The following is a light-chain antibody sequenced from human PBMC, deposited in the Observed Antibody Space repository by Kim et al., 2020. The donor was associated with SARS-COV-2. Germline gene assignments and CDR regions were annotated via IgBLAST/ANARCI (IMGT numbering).Light chain of an antibody. V-gene: IGKV1-33*01. CDR3: QQYDKPPHT. Sequence: DIQMTQSPSSLSASVGDRATITCQASQDISNYLTWYQQKPGKAPKLLIYDASTLATGVPTRFSGSGSGTDFTFTISSLQAEDVATYYCQQYDKPPHTFGRGTRLEIK. CDR2: DAS. CDR1: QDISNY. J-gene: IGKJ4*02.